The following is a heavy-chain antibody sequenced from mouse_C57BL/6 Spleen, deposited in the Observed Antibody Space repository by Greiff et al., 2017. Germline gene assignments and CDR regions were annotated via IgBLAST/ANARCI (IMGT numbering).Heavy chain of an antibody. CDR2: ISYDGSN. CDR1: GYSITSGYY. J-gene: IGHJ2*01. V-gene: IGHV3-6*01. Sequence: EVQLQQSGPGLVKPSQSLSLTCSVTGYSITSGYYWNWIRQFPGNKLEWMGYISYDGSNNYNPSLKNRISITRDTSKNQFFLKLNSVTTEDTATYYCARDPDYSNSFDYWGQGTTLTVSS. CDR3: ARDPDYSNSFDY. D-gene: IGHD2-5*01.